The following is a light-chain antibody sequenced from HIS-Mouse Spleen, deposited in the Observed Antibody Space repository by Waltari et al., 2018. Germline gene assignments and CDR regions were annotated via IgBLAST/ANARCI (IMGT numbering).Light chain of an antibody. CDR1: ALPKQY. CDR3: QSADSSGTYWV. Sequence: SYELTQPPSVSVSPGQTARITCSGDALPKQYAYWYQQKPGQAPVLVIYKDSERPSGIPERFSGSSSGTTVTLTISGGQAEDEADYYCQSADSSGTYWVVGGGTKLTVL. CDR2: KDS. V-gene: IGLV3-25*03. J-gene: IGLJ3*02.